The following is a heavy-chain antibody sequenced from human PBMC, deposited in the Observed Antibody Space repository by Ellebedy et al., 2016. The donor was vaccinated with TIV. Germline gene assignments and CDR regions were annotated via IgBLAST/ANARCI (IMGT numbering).Heavy chain of an antibody. CDR1: GYTFTSYG. CDR2: LIPMYGKT. Sequence: AASVKVSCKTSGYTFTSYGVSWVRQAPGQGLEWMGTLIPMYGKTHYAQKLQGRVTIAADESTNTAFMELSSLKSEDTAIYYCARGEYRNWFDPWGQGTLVTVSS. V-gene: IGHV1-69*13. D-gene: IGHD3-10*01. CDR3: ARGEYRNWFDP. J-gene: IGHJ5*02.